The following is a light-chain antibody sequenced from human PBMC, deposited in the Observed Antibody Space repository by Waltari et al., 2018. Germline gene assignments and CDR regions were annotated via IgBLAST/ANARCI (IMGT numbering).Light chain of an antibody. CDR1: SSDVGRYDY. CDR3: YSYAATYSI. V-gene: IGLV2-11*01. CDR2: EVS. J-gene: IGLJ2*01. Sequence: QSALTQPRSVSGPPGQSVTISCTGSSSDVGRYDYVSWYQQRPGKPPKLIISEVSQRPSGVPDLFSGSKSGNTASLTISGLQADDEADYYCYSYAATYSIFGGGTKLTVL.